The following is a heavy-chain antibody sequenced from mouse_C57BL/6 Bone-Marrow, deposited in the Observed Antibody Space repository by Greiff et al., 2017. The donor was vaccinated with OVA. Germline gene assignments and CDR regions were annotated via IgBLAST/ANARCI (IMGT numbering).Heavy chain of an antibody. J-gene: IGHJ4*01. CDR2: IRNKANGYTT. CDR1: GFTFTDYY. V-gene: IGHV7-3*01. Sequence: EVKLMESGGGLVQPGGSLSLSCAASGFTFTDYYMSWVRQPPGKALEWLGFIRNKANGYTTEYSASVKGRFTISRDNSQSILYLQMNALRAEDSATYYCAREITTVVGMDYWGQGTSVTVSS. CDR3: AREITTVVGMDY. D-gene: IGHD1-1*01.